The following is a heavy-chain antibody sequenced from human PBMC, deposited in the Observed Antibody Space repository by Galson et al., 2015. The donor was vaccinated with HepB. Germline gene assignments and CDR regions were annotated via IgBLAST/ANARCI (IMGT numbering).Heavy chain of an antibody. CDR1: GFTFSSYG. V-gene: IGHV3-30*18. J-gene: IGHJ4*02. CDR2: ISYDGSNK. CDR3: AKVKNPGGNHLGGVDY. D-gene: IGHD4-23*01. Sequence: SLRLSCAASGFTFSSYGMHWVRQAPGKGLEWVAVISYDGSNKYYADSLKGRFTISRDNSKNTLYLQMNSLRAEDTAVYYCAKVKNPGGNHLGGVDYWGQGTLVTVSS.